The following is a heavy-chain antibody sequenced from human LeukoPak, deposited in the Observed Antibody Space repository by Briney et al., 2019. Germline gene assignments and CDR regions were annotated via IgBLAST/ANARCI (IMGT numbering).Heavy chain of an antibody. D-gene: IGHD6-19*01. Sequence: GRSLRLSCAASGLSFGSYGMHWVRQAPGKGLEWVAVISHEGSYQNYADSVKGRFTISRDNSKNMVFLQMNSLRPEDTAVYYCARTGYSSGWYYDDAFDIWGQGTVVTVSS. CDR3: ARTGYSSGWYYDDAFDI. CDR1: GLSFGSYG. V-gene: IGHV3-30*03. J-gene: IGHJ3*02. CDR2: ISHEGSYQ.